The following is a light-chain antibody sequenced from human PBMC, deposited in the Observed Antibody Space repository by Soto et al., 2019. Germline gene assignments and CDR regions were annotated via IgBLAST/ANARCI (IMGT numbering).Light chain of an antibody. V-gene: IGLV1-44*01. CDR2: SNN. J-gene: IGLJ2*01. Sequence: QSVLTQPPSASGIPGQRVTISCSGRSSNIGANTVNWYQQLPGTAPKLLIYSNNQRPSGVPDRFSGSKSGTSASLAISGPQSEDEADYYCATWDDRLNGVVFGGGTKLTVL. CDR1: SSNIGANT. CDR3: ATWDDRLNGVV.